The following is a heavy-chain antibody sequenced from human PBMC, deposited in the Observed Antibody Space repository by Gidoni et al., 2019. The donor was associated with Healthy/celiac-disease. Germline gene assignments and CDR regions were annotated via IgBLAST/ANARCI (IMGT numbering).Heavy chain of an antibody. CDR2: LWYDGSNK. J-gene: IGHJ5*02. Sequence: QVQLVESGGGVVQPGRSLRLSCAASGFTFSSYGMHWVRQAPGKGLEWVAVLWYDGSNKYYADSVKGRFTISRDNSKNTLYLQMNSLRAEDTAVYYCARDPGMGCSGGSCYGSRAPGGWFDPWGQGTLVTVSS. CDR3: ARDPGMGCSGGSCYGSRAPGGWFDP. V-gene: IGHV3-33*01. CDR1: GFTFSSYG. D-gene: IGHD2-15*01.